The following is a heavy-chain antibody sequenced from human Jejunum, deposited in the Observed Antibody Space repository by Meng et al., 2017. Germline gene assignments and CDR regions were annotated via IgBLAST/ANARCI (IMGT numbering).Heavy chain of an antibody. CDR2: ISGGSNYI. J-gene: IGHJ4*02. D-gene: IGHD1-20*01. CDR1: GFTFNNYT. V-gene: IGHV3-21*01. Sequence: GGSLRLSCTASGFTFNNYTMNWVRQAPGRGLEWVSSISGGSNYIYYADSVKGRFTISRDNAKNSLFLQINSLRPEDTALYFCARDLARGLYNWNDADGAFDSWGQGTLVTVSS. CDR3: ARDLARGLYNWNDADGAFDS.